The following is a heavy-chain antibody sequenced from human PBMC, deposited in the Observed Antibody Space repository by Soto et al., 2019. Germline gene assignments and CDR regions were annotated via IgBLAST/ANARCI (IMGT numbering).Heavy chain of an antibody. CDR3: AKGRYDSSGYEDY. J-gene: IGHJ4*02. Sequence: PXGSLRLSCAASGVTFSSYAMSWVRQAPGKGLEWVSAISGSGGSTYYADSVKGRFTISRDNSKNTLYLQMNSLRAEDTAVYYCAKGRYDSSGYEDYWGQGTLVTVSS. CDR2: ISGSGGST. V-gene: IGHV3-23*01. D-gene: IGHD3-22*01. CDR1: GVTFSSYA.